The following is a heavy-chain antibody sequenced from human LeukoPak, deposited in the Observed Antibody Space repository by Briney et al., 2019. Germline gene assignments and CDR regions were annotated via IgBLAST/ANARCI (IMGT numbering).Heavy chain of an antibody. D-gene: IGHD2-15*01. J-gene: IGHJ4*02. CDR3: AKEGGRDLRVFDY. CDR1: GFTFSSNG. V-gene: IGHV3-30*18. CDR2: ISYDGSNK. Sequence: PGRTLRLSCAASGFTFSSNGMHWVRQAPGKGLEWVAVISYDGSNKYYADSVKGRFTISRDNSKNTLYLQMNSLRAEDTAVYYCAKEGGRDLRVFDYWGQGTLVTVSS.